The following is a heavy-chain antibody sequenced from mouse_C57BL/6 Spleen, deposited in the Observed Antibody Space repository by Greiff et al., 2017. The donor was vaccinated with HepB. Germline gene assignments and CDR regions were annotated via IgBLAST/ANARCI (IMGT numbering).Heavy chain of an antibody. D-gene: IGHD1-1*01. CDR3: TRLDYGSSYGYFDV. Sequence: QVQLQQSGAELVRPGASVTLSCKASGYTFTDYEMHWVKQTPVHGLEWIGAIDPETGGTAYNQKFKGKAILTADKSSSTAYMELRSLTSEDSAVYYWTRLDYGSSYGYFDVWGTGTTVTVSS. V-gene: IGHV1-15*01. CDR2: IDPETGGT. CDR1: GYTFTDYE. J-gene: IGHJ1*03.